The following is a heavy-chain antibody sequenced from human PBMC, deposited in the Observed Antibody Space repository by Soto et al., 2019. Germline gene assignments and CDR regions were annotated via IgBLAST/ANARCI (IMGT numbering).Heavy chain of an antibody. CDR2: IYWDGDK. V-gene: IGHV2-5*02. Sequence: QITLKASGPTLVKPTQTLTLTCTFSGFSINTTAVGVGWIRQPPGKALERRALIYWDGDKRSSPALKSRLDITKDTSTNQVVLQMTNMDAVATAIYYGADREGSDDVSVGYKDAFDMWGRGPMVTVSS. CDR1: GFSINTTAVG. J-gene: IGHJ3*02. D-gene: IGHD3-16*01. CDR3: ADREGSDDVSVGYKDAFDM.